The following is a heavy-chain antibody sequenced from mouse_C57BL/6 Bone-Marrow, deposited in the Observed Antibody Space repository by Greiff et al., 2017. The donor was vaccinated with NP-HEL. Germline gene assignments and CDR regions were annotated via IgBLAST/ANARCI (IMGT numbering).Heavy chain of an antibody. V-gene: IGHV5-4*01. CDR2: ISDGGSST. D-gene: IGHD2-5*01. CDR1: GFTFSSYA. CDR3: ARDRYESNP. Sequence: EVQLVESGGGLVKPGGSLKLSCAASGFTFSSYAMSWVRQTPEKRLEWVATISDGGSSTYYPDNVKGRFTISRDNAKNNLYLQMSHLKSEDTAMYYCARDRYESNPWGKGTSVTVSS. J-gene: IGHJ4*01.